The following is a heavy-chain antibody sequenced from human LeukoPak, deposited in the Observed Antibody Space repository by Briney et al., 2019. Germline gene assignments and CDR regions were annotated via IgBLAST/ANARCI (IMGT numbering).Heavy chain of an antibody. CDR2: IYYSGST. Sequence: SETLSLTCTVSGGSISSGGYYWSWIRQHPGKGLEWIGYIYYSGSTYYNPSLKSRVTISVDTSKNQFSLKLSSVTAADTAVYYCARDMNDGMDVWGQGTMVTVSS. D-gene: IGHD3-16*01. CDR1: GGSISSGGYY. J-gene: IGHJ6*02. CDR3: ARDMNDGMDV. V-gene: IGHV4-31*03.